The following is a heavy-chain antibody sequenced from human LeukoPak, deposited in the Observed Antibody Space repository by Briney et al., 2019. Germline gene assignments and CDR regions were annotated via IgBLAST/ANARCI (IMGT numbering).Heavy chain of an antibody. CDR2: IDISGTTI. V-gene: IGHV3-11*01. J-gene: IGHJ4*02. CDR1: GFTFSDYY. D-gene: IGHD6-13*01. Sequence: GGSLRLSCAASGFTFSDYYMSWIRQAPGKGLEWVSYIDISGTTIYYTHSVKGRFTISRDNAKNSLYLQMNSLRAEDTAFYYCARRKHSSGWSPNEYYLDYWGQGTLVTVSS. CDR3: ARRKHSSGWSPNEYYLDY.